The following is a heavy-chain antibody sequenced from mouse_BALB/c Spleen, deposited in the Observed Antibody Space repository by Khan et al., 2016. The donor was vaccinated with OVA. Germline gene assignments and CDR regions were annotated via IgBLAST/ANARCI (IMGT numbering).Heavy chain of an antibody. CDR3: ARNYWYDVYFDS. D-gene: IGHD2-14*01. V-gene: IGHV1S136*01. CDR2: IYPFNDGT. J-gene: IGHJ2*01. CDR1: GYTFTSSV. Sequence: VQLKESGPELVKPGASVKMSCTASGYTFTSSVIHWVRQKSGQGLDWIGYIYPFNDGTKYNEKFEGKATLTSDKSSSTAYMELSSLTSEDSAVYYRARNYWYDVYFDSWGQGTTLTVSS.